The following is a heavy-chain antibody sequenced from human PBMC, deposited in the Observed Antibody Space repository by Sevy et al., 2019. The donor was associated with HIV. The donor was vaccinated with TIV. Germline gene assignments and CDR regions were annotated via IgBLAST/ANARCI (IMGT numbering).Heavy chain of an antibody. Sequence: SETLSLTCSVSGGSINNPDFNWSWVRQPPGRGLEWIGYVYYSGNTYYSPSLKTRASLSIDTSKNQFSLDLHSGTAADTAVYYCTRVRGPFGWSDPWGQGTLVTVSS. CDR1: GGSINNPDFN. V-gene: IGHV4-30-4*01. D-gene: IGHD3-10*01. CDR3: TRVRGPFGWSDP. J-gene: IGHJ5*02. CDR2: VYYSGNT.